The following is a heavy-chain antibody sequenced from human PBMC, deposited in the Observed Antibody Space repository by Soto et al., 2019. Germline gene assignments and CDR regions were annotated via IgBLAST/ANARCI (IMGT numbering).Heavy chain of an antibody. D-gene: IGHD6-25*01. Sequence: EVQLVESGGALFNPGGSRGLSFEALGFTFSNTSMSWVGKAPGKGLEWVSVIYSGGSTYYADSVKGRFTASRDTSKNTLYLQVSSLRAEDTAVYYCARDVGAAADKWGQGTLVTVSA. CDR3: ARDVGAAADK. CDR2: IYSGGST. V-gene: IGHV3-66*01. J-gene: IGHJ4*02. CDR1: GFTFSNTS.